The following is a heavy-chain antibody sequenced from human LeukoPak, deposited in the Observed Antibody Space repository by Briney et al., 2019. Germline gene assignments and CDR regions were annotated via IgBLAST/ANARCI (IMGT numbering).Heavy chain of an antibody. CDR2: IKQDGSEK. V-gene: IGHV3-7*01. J-gene: IGHJ4*02. CDR1: GFTFSSYW. D-gene: IGHD2-2*01. CDR3: AREHEDIVVVPAAMNDY. Sequence: PGGSLRLSCAASGFTFSSYWMSWVRQAPGKGLEWVANIKQDGSEKYYVDSVKGRFTISRDNAKNSLYLQMNSLRAEDTAAYYCAREHEDIVVVPAAMNDYWGQGTLVTVSS.